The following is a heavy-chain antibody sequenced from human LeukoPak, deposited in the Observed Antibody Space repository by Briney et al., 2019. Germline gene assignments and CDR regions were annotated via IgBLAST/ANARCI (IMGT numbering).Heavy chain of an antibody. CDR2: IYYSGST. CDR3: ARDNYYDSSGYYYGYSELGAFDI. V-gene: IGHV4-59*01. D-gene: IGHD3-22*01. Sequence: SETLSLTCTASGGSISSYYWSWIRQPPGKGLEWIGYIYYSGSTNYNPSLKSRVTISVDTSKNQFSLKLSSVTAADTAVYYCARDNYYDSSGYYYGYSELGAFDIWGQGTMVTVSS. CDR1: GGSISSYY. J-gene: IGHJ3*02.